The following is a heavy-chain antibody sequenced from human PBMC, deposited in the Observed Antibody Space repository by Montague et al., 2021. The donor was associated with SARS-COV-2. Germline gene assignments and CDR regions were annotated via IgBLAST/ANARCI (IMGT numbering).Heavy chain of an antibody. D-gene: IGHD3-10*01. CDR3: ARAGDGSSYNYYGLDV. CDR1: GGSINSFY. V-gene: IGHV4-59*01. Sequence: SETLSLTCSISGGSINSFYWNWIRQSPGKGLEWIGYVYYTGGTNYNPSLKSRATISVDTSKNQFSLTVGSVTAADTAVYYCARAGDGSSYNYYGLDVWGQGTTVTVSS. CDR2: VYYTGGT. J-gene: IGHJ6*02.